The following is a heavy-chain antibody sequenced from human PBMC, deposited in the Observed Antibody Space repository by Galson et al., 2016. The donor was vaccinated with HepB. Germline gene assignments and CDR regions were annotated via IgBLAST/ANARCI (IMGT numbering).Heavy chain of an antibody. CDR3: ARWSRGTGSSLDF. V-gene: IGHV3-21*06. CDR2: ISSSSLYI. J-gene: IGHJ4*02. CDR1: GFNFSTFT. D-gene: IGHD3-10*01. Sequence: SLRLSCAASGFNFSTFTVNWVRQVPGKGLEWVSSISSSSLYIYYADSLRARFTVSRDNSHNSLFLQMNSLGAEDTAIYYCARWSRGTGSSLDFWGQGTLVTVSS.